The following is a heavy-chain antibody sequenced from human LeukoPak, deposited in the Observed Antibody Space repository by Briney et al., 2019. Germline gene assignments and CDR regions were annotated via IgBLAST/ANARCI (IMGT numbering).Heavy chain of an antibody. D-gene: IGHD2-15*01. V-gene: IGHV4-59*08. CDR1: GGSISSYY. J-gene: IGHJ4*02. CDR2: IYYSGST. Sequence: SETLSLTCTVSGGSISSYYWSWIRQPPGKGLEWIGYIYYSGSTNYNPSLKSRVTISVDTSKNQFSLKLSFVTAADTAVYYCARHESPGYCSGGSCPIGAYYFDYWGQGTLVTVSS. CDR3: ARHESPGYCSGGSCPIGAYYFDY.